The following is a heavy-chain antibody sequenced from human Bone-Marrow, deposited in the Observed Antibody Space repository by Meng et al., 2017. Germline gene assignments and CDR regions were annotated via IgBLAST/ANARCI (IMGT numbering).Heavy chain of an antibody. CDR3: VRDEDISASGKLFGDY. V-gene: IGHV1-2*06. Sequence: ASVKVSCKASGGTFSSYTISWVRQAPGQGLDWMGRIDPRSGDTQYAQKFQGRVTMTRDTSISTTYMELSRLRSDDPAVYYCVRDEDISASGKLFGDYWGQGTLVTVSS. CDR2: IDPRSGDT. J-gene: IGHJ4*02. CDR1: GGTFSSYT. D-gene: IGHD6-13*01.